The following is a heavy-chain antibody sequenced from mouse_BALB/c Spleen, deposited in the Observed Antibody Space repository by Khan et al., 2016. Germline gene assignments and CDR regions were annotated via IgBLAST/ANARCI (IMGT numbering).Heavy chain of an antibody. Sequence: QIQLVQSGPVLKKPGETVKISCKTSGSTFTDYSRHWLKQAPGKGLKWMGWMSADTGEPTYADDFKGRFAFSLETSASTAYLQIHNLKNEDTATYCCASYYYEYFLDSWGQGTTLTVSS. D-gene: IGHD1-1*02. CDR3: ASYYYEYFLDS. CDR2: MSADTGEP. V-gene: IGHV9-2-1*01. J-gene: IGHJ2*01. CDR1: GSTFTDYS.